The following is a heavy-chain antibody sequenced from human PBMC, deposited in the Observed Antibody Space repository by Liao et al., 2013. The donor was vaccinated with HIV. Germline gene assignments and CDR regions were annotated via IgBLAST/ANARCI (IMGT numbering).Heavy chain of an antibody. D-gene: IGHD3-22*01. Sequence: QVQLQESGPGLVKPSQTLSLTCTVSGDSIRSGDFYWTWIRQPPGKGLEWVGYIFHIGSPNYNPSLKSRVSMSLDTSKNQFSLNLTSTTAADTAMYYCARGETYGSSGYYYVDYFDYWGQGTLVTVSS. CDR2: IFHIGSP. J-gene: IGHJ4*02. V-gene: IGHV4-30-4*08. CDR1: GDSIRSGDFY. CDR3: ARGETYGSSGYYYVDYFDY.